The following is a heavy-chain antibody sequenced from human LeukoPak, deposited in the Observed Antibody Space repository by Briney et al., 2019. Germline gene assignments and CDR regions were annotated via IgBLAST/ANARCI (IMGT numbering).Heavy chain of an antibody. D-gene: IGHD3-10*01. Sequence: SETLSLTCAVYGGSFSGYYWSWIRQPPGKGLEWIGEINHSGSTNYNPSLKSRVTISVDTSKNQFSLKLSSVTAADTAVYYCARGWSYSAFDYRGQGTLVTVSS. CDR2: INHSGST. J-gene: IGHJ4*02. CDR3: ARGWSYSAFDY. V-gene: IGHV4-34*01. CDR1: GGSFSGYY.